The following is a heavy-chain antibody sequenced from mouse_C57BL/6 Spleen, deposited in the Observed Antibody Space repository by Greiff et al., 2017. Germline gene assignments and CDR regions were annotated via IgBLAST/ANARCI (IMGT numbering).Heavy chain of an antibody. J-gene: IGHJ3*01. CDR3: SRPDGYLFAD. CDR1: GFTFSDYG. D-gene: IGHD2-3*01. V-gene: IGHV5-17*01. Sequence: EVTLVESGGGLVKPGGSLKLSCAASGFTFSDYGMHWVRQAPEKGLEWVAYISSGSSTISYADTVKGRFTLSRDNAKNTLFLQMTSLRSEDTAMYYCSRPDGYLFADWGQGTLVTVSA. CDR2: ISSGSSTI.